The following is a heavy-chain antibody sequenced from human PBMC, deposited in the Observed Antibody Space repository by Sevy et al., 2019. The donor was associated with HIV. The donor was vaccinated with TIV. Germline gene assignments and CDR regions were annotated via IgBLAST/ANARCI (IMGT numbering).Heavy chain of an antibody. CDR1: GLTFGSYA. CDR3: ARPRANYVDHYFFYAMDV. Sequence: GGSLRLSCAASGLTFGSYAMSWVRQAPGKGLEWVALISYDGSDKFYADSVKGRFTITRDNFKNTLYLQMNGLTTEDTAVYYCARPRANYVDHYFFYAMDVWGQGTTVTVSS. V-gene: IGHV3-30-3*01. D-gene: IGHD4-17*01. CDR2: ISYDGSDK. J-gene: IGHJ6*02.